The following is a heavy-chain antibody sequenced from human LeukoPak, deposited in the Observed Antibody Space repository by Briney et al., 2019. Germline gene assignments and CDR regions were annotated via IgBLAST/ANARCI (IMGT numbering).Heavy chain of an antibody. CDR1: GYSISSSSYY. V-gene: IGHV4-39*07. J-gene: IGHJ5*02. CDR3: ARVTGNWFDP. CDR2: IYYSGST. Sequence: SETLSLTCTVSGYSISSSSYYWGWIRQPPGKGLEWIGSIYYSGSTYYNPSLKSRVTISVDTSKNQFSLKLSSVTAADTAVYYCARVTGNWFDPWGQGTLVTVSS.